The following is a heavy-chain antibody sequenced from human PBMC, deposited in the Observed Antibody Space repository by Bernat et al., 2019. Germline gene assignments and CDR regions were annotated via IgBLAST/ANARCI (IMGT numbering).Heavy chain of an antibody. V-gene: IGHV3-48*03. Sequence: RVESGGGLVQPGGSRGLSCAASGFTFSTFEMNWVRQAPGKGLEWVSYIHGSGRTTYYADSVKGRFTISRDNAEKSLYLQMNSLRAEDTAVYYCVGGGLRFLDYWGRGTLVTVSS. CDR3: VGGGLRFLDY. CDR2: IHGSGRTT. J-gene: IGHJ4*02. CDR1: GFTFSTFE. D-gene: IGHD3-3*01.